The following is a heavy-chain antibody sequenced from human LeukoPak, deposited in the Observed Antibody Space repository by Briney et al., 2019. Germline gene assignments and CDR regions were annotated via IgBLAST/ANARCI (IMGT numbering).Heavy chain of an antibody. J-gene: IGHJ4*02. D-gene: IGHD3-22*01. Sequence: PSETLSLTCTVSGDSISSYSWTWIRQPPGGGLEWLGEINHSGRVDYNPSLKSRGTISVDTSKNQFSLRLNSVTAADTAVYYCARAGDGYDDSNGYYDYWGQGTLVTVSP. CDR1: GDSISSYS. CDR3: ARAGDGYDDSNGYYDY. V-gene: IGHV4-34*01. CDR2: INHSGRV.